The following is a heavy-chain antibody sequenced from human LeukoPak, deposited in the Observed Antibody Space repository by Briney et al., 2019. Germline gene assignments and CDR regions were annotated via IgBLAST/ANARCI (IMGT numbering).Heavy chain of an antibody. Sequence: SVKVSCKASGGTFSSYAISWVRQAPGQGLEWMGRIIPIFGTANYAQKFQGRVTITTDESTSTAYMELSSLGSEDTAVYYCAADPRPRYCSGGSCYSMASFDLWGRGTLVTVSS. CDR1: GGTFSSYA. CDR3: AADPRPRYCSGGSCYSMASFDL. D-gene: IGHD2-15*01. V-gene: IGHV1-69*05. J-gene: IGHJ2*01. CDR2: IIPIFGTA.